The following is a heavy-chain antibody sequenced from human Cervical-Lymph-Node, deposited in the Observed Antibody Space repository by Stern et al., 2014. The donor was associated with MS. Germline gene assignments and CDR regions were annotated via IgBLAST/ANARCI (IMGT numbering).Heavy chain of an antibody. J-gene: IGHJ5*02. CDR3: ARDSSDTWYGPIDA. Sequence: VQLVESGPGLVKPSETLSLTCTVSGGSIINYYWSWIRQTPGKGLEWIGYIYYTGRTNYNPSLKSRFTISVDTSKNQLSLMLRSLTAADTAVYYCARDSSDTWYGPIDAWGQGTQVIVSS. D-gene: IGHD6-13*01. CDR2: IYYTGRT. V-gene: IGHV4-59*01. CDR1: GGSIINYY.